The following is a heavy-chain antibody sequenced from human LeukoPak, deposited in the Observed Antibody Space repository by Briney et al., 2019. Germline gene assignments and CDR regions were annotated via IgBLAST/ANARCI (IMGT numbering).Heavy chain of an antibody. Sequence: SETLSPTCAVYGGSFSGYYWSWIRQPPGKGLEWIGEINHSGSTNYNPSLKSRVTISVDTSKNQFSLKLSSVTAADTAVYYCARGRESTAIVYGMDVWGQGTTVTVSS. CDR3: ARGRESTAIVYGMDV. J-gene: IGHJ6*02. CDR2: INHSGST. D-gene: IGHD5-18*01. CDR1: GGSFSGYY. V-gene: IGHV4-34*01.